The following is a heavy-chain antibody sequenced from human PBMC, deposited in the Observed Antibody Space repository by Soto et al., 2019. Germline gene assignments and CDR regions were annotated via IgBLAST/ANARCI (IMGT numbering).Heavy chain of an antibody. V-gene: IGHV3-23*01. CDR1: GFTFSSYA. CDR2: ISGSGSRT. J-gene: IGHJ3*02. CDR3: AKDALAVAGARDAFDI. D-gene: IGHD6-19*01. Sequence: EVQLLESGGGLVQPGGSLRLSCAASGFTFSSYAMSWVRQAPGKGLEWVSAISGSGSRTYYAESVKGRFTSSRDNAKNALYLQTNSQRAEDTAVDYCAKDALAVAGARDAFDIWGQGTMLTVSS.